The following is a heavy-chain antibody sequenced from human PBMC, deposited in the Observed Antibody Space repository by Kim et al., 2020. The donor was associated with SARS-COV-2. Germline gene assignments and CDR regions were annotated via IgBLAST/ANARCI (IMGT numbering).Heavy chain of an antibody. Sequence: RVTISVDTSKNQFSLKLSSVTAADTAVYYCARRADTLLRYFDPPQEAFDIWGQGTMVTVSS. J-gene: IGHJ3*02. D-gene: IGHD3-9*01. CDR3: ARRADTLLRYFDPPQEAFDI. V-gene: IGHV4-39*01.